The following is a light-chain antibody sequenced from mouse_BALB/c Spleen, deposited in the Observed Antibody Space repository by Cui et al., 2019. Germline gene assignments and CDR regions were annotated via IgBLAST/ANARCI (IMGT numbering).Light chain of an antibody. J-gene: IGKJ5*01. CDR3: QQLSSNPLT. Sequence: QFVLTQSPAPMSASPGEKVTMTCSASSSVSYMYWYQQKPRSSPKPWIYLTSNLASGVPARFSGSGSGTSYSLTISSMEAEDAATYYCQQLSSNPLTFGAGTKLELK. CDR1: SSVSY. CDR2: LTS. V-gene: IGKV4-68*01.